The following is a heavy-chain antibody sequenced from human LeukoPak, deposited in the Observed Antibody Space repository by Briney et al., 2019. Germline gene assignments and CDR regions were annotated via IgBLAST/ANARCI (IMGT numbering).Heavy chain of an antibody. CDR3: AKDNFRRDFWSGPEN. CDR2: ISWENSST. V-gene: IGHV3-43*01. Sequence: GRSLRLSCAASGFTFDDYAMHWVRQAPGKGLEWVSLISWENSSTYYADSVKGRFTISRDNSKHSLYLQMNSLRTEDTALYYCAKDNFRRDFWSGPENWSQGTLVTVSS. J-gene: IGHJ4*02. CDR1: GFTFDDYA. D-gene: IGHD3-3*01.